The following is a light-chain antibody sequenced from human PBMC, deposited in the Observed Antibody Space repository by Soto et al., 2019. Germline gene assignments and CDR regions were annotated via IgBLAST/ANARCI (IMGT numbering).Light chain of an antibody. V-gene: IGLV1-40*01. Sequence: QSVLTQPPSVSGAPGQRVTISCTGSSSNIGAPYDVHWYQQLPGTAPKLLIYGNSNRPSGVPDRFSGSKSGTSASLAITGLQAEDEADYYCQSYDNSLTYVFGTGTKVTVL. CDR1: SSNIGAPYD. J-gene: IGLJ1*01. CDR2: GNS. CDR3: QSYDNSLTYV.